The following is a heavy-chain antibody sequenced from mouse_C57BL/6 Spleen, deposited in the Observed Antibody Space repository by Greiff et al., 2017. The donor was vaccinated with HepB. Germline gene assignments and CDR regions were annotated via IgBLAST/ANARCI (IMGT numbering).Heavy chain of an antibody. V-gene: IGHV1-72*01. Sequence: QVQLQQSGAELVKPGASVKLSCKASGYTFNSYWMHWVKQRPGRGLEWIGRIDPNSGGTKYNEKFKSKATLTVDKPSSTAYMQISSLTSVDSAVYYCASISYSPYYYAMDYWGQGTSVTVSS. CDR2: IDPNSGGT. D-gene: IGHD2-12*01. J-gene: IGHJ4*01. CDR3: ASISYSPYYYAMDY. CDR1: GYTFNSYW.